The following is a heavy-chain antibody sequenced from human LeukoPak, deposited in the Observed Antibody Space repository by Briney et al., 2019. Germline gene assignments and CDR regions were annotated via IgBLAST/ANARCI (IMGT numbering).Heavy chain of an antibody. J-gene: IGHJ4*02. CDR2: INPNSGGT. CDR3: ARVGSTMVRGVIIDY. CDR1: GYTFTGYY. V-gene: IGHV1-2*02. D-gene: IGHD3-10*01. Sequence: GASVKVSCKASGYTFTGYYMHWVRQAPGQGLEWMGWINPNSGGTNYAQKFQGRVTMTRDTSISTAYMEPSRLRSDDTAVYYCARVGSTMVRGVIIDYWGQGTLVTVSS.